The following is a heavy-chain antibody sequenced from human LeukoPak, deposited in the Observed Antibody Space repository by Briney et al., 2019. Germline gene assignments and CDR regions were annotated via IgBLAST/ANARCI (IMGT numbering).Heavy chain of an antibody. CDR1: GGSFSGYY. CDR2: INYSGST. J-gene: IGHJ6*04. CDR3: ARGRGYCSSTSCYPHYYGMDV. D-gene: IGHD2-2*01. Sequence: PSETLSLTCAVYGGSFSGYYWSWVRQPPGKGLEWIGEINYSGSTNYNPSLKSRVTISVDTSKIQFSLKLSSVTAADTAVYYCARGRGYCSSTSCYPHYYGMDVWGKGTTVTVSS. V-gene: IGHV4-34*01.